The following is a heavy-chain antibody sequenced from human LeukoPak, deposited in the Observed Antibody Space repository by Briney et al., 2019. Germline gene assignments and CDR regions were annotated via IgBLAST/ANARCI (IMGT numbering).Heavy chain of an antibody. CDR1: GFIFSNYA. J-gene: IGHJ4*02. CDR2: MSYDGSNK. V-gene: IGHV3-30*04. CDR3: ARGYCSSISCYVDY. D-gene: IGHD2-2*01. Sequence: PGGSLRLSCAASGFIFSNYAIHWVRQAPGKGLEWVAVMSYDGSNKYYADSVKGRFTISRDISKNTLYLQMNSLRAEDTAVYYCARGYCSSISCYVDYWGQGTLVTVSS.